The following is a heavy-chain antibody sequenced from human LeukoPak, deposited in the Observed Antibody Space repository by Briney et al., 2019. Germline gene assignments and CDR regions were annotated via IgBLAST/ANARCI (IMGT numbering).Heavy chain of an antibody. CDR2: ISAYNGNT. CDR1: GYTFTSYG. V-gene: IGHV1-18*01. Sequence: GASVKVSCKASGYTFTSYGISWVRQAPGQGLEGMGWISAYNGNTNYAQKLQGRVTMTTDTSTSTAYMELRSLRSDDTAVYYCARFFASNRRQDYDYWGQGTLVTVSS. D-gene: IGHD3-16*01. CDR3: ARFFASNRRQDYDY. J-gene: IGHJ4*02.